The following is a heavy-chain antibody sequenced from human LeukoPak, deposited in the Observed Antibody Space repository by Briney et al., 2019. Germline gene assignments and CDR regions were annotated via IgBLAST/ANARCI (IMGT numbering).Heavy chain of an antibody. CDR1: GGTFSSYA. CDR2: IIPIFGTA. D-gene: IGHD6-19*01. Sequence: SSVKVSCKASGGTFSSYAISWVRQAPGQGLEWMGGIIPIFGTANYAQKLQGRVTMTTDTSTSTAYMELRSLRSDDTAVYYCARAYHADRQAYSSGWYSDYWGQGTLVTVSS. J-gene: IGHJ4*02. V-gene: IGHV1-69*05. CDR3: ARAYHADRQAYSSGWYSDY.